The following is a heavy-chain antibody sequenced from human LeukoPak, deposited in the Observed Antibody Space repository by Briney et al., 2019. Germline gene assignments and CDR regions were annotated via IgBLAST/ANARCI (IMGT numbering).Heavy chain of an antibody. J-gene: IGHJ6*04. CDR1: GGSISSGSYY. V-gene: IGHV4-61*02. CDR3: ARKGDV. CDR2: IYTSGST. Sequence: PSETLSLTCTVSGGSISSGSYYWSWIRQPAGKGLEWIGRIYTSGSTDYNPSLKSRVTISVDTSKNQFSLKLSSVTATDTAVYYCARKGDVWGKGTTVTASS.